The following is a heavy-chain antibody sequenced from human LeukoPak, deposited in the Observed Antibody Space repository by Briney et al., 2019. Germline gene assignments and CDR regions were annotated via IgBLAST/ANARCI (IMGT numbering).Heavy chain of an antibody. D-gene: IGHD3-9*01. CDR3: ARGRTYYDILTGYTYYYYMDV. J-gene: IGHJ6*03. Sequence: PSETLSLTCTVSGGSISSSSYYWGWIRQPPGKGLEWIGSIYYSGSTYYNPSLKSRVTISVDTSKNQFSLKLSSVTAADTAVYYCARGRTYYDILTGYTYYYYMDVWGKGTTVTVSS. CDR1: GGSISSSSYY. CDR2: IYYSGST. V-gene: IGHV4-39*07.